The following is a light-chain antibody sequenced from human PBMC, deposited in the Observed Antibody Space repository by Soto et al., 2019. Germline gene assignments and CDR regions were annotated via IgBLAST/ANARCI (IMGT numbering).Light chain of an antibody. CDR1: QSIRTY. V-gene: IGKV1-39*01. J-gene: IGKJ1*01. CDR3: HQTYITPWM. CDR2: AAS. Sequence: DIQMTQSPSSLSASVGDRVTMTCRASQSIRTYLNWYQQKPGKAPKLLIYAASSLESGVPSRFTGSGSGTDFALTISSLQPEDFATYFCHQTYITPWMFGQGTKVHIK.